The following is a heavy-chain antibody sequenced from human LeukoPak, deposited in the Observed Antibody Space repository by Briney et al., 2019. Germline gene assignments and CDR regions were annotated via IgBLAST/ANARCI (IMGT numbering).Heavy chain of an antibody. V-gene: IGHV3-23*01. Sequence: PGGSLRLSCAASGFTFNNCWMSWVRQAPGKGLEWISGISNSGGSTYYADSVKGRFTISRDNSKNTLYLQMNSLRAEDTAVYYCAKETSSSFDYWGQGALVTVSS. CDR3: AKETSSSFDY. CDR2: ISNSGGST. CDR1: GFTFNNCW. D-gene: IGHD6-6*01. J-gene: IGHJ4*02.